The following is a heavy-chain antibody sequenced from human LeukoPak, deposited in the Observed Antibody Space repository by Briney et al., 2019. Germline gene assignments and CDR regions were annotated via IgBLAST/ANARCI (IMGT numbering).Heavy chain of an antibody. CDR2: ISWNGGSM. D-gene: IGHD3-10*01. Sequence: PGRSLRLSCAASGFTFDDYAMHWVRQAPGKGLEWVSGISWNGGSMGYADSVKGRFTVSRDNAKNSLYLQMSSLRVEDTAFYYCAKDSYGGSGSYYLYSFDMWGQGTMVTVSS. CDR1: GFTFDDYA. J-gene: IGHJ3*02. V-gene: IGHV3-9*01. CDR3: AKDSYGGSGSYYLYSFDM.